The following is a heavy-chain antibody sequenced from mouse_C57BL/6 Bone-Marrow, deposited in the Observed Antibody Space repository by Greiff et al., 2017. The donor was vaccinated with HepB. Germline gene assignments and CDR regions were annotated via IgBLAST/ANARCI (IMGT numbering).Heavy chain of an antibody. V-gene: IGHV5-9-1*02. J-gene: IGHJ2*01. Sequence: EVKVVESGEGLVKPGGSLKLSCAASGFTFSSYAMSWVRQTPEKRLEWVAYISSGGDYSYYADTVKGRFTISRDNARNTLYLQMSSLKSEDTAMYYCTKNDGYYFDYWGQGTTLTVSS. CDR3: TKNDGYYFDY. CDR1: GFTFSSYA. CDR2: ISSGGDYS. D-gene: IGHD2-3*01.